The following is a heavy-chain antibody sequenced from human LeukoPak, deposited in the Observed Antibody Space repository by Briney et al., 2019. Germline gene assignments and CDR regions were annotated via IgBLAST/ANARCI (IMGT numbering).Heavy chain of an antibody. CDR3: ARDVVVVAGNYYYYMDV. CDR2: IYSGDST. CDR1: GFTVSSNY. D-gene: IGHD2-15*01. V-gene: IGHV3-66*01. Sequence: GGSLRLSCAASGFTVSSNYMSWVRQAPGKGLEWVSVIYSGDSTYYADSVKGRFTISRDNSKNTLYLQMNSLRAEDTAVYYCARDVVVVAGNYYYYMDVWGKGTTVTVSS. J-gene: IGHJ6*03.